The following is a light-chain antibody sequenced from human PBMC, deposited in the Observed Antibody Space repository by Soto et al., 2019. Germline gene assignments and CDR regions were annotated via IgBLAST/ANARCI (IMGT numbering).Light chain of an antibody. V-gene: IGKV3-15*01. CDR1: QSVASK. J-gene: IGKJ4*01. CDR3: QHYNNRPLT. CDR2: GAS. Sequence: ETVMTQSPATLSASPGERVTLSCRASQSVASKLAWYQQSPGQAPRHLIFGASTRATGIPARFSGSGSGTEFTLTISSLQSEDFVVYYCQHYNNRPLTFGGGTKVEIK.